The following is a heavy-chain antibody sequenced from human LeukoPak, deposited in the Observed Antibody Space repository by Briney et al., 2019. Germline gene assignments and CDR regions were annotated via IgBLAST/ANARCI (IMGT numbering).Heavy chain of an antibody. Sequence: GGSLRLSCAVSGFTFSSYWMSWVRQAPGKGLEWVANIKGDGSEKYYVDSVKGRFTISRDNAKNSLYLQMNSLRAEDTAVYYCVRGDVGATLYYGMDVWGQGTTVTVSS. CDR1: GFTFSSYW. D-gene: IGHD1-26*01. CDR2: IKGDGSEK. V-gene: IGHV3-7*01. CDR3: VRGDVGATLYYGMDV. J-gene: IGHJ6*02.